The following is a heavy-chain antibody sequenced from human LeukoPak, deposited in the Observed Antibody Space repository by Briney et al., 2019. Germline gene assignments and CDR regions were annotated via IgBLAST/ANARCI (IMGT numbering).Heavy chain of an antibody. V-gene: IGHV3-74*01. J-gene: IGHJ4*02. D-gene: IGHD5-12*01. CDR2: INSDGSST. CDR3: AVERSGYDSYLDY. CDR1: GFTFSSYW. Sequence: GGSLRLSCAASGFTFSSYWMHWVRQAPGKGLVWVSRINSDGSSTSYADSVKGRFTISRDNAKNTLYLQMNSLRAEDTAVYYCAVERSGYDSYLDYWGLGTLVTVSS.